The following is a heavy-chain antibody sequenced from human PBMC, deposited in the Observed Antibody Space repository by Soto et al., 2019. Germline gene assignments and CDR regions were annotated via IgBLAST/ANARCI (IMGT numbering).Heavy chain of an antibody. CDR3: ARSSGRRHVFTFDYGLDV. CDR1: GFSVGDNY. V-gene: IGHV3-11*06. CDR2: SSSSGGYT. Sequence: QVQLVESGGGLVEPGGSLRLSCAASGFSVGDNYMTWIRQAPGKGLEWLSYSSSSGGYTNYADSVKGRFTISRDNAKYPLYLQMDSLRAEDTAVYFCARSSGRRHVFTFDYGLDVWGQGTTVTVSS. J-gene: IGHJ6*02. D-gene: IGHD3-16*01.